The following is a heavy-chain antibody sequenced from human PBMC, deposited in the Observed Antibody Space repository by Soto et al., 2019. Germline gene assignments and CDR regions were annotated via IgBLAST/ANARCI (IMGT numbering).Heavy chain of an antibody. CDR2: ISSSGSSI. D-gene: IGHD1-26*01. Sequence: PGGSPRLSCAASGFTFSDYYMTWIRQAPGKGLEWVSYISSSGSSIYYADSVKGRFTISRDNAKNSLYLQMNSLRAEDTAVYYCARPLRGSYYFDYWGQGTLVTVSS. J-gene: IGHJ4*02. CDR1: GFTFSDYY. V-gene: IGHV3-11*01. CDR3: ARPLRGSYYFDY.